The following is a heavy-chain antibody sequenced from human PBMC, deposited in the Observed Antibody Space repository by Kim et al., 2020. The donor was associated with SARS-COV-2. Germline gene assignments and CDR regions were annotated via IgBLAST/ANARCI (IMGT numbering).Heavy chain of an antibody. D-gene: IGHD1-1*01. J-gene: IGHJ6*02. Sequence: ASVKVSCKVSGYTLTELSMHWVRQAPGKGLEWMGGFDPEDGETIYAQKFQGRVTMTEDTSTDTAYMELSSLRSEDTAVYYCATERSNWNNKGTNYYYYGMDVWGQGTTVTVSS. CDR3: ATERSNWNNKGTNYYYYGMDV. CDR2: FDPEDGET. CDR1: GYTLTELS. V-gene: IGHV1-24*01.